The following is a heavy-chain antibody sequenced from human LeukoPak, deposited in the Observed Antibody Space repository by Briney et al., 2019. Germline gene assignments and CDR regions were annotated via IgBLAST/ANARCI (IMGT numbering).Heavy chain of an antibody. CDR2: INSDGSST. J-gene: IGHJ4*02. V-gene: IGHV3-74*01. D-gene: IGHD3-16*01. Sequence: GGSLRLSCAVSGFTFRTYWMHWVRQAPGKGLVWVSRINSDGSSTSYADSVKGRFTISRDNAKNTLYLQMNSLRAEDTAVYYCARVRAQTSSLGYWGQGTLVTVSS. CDR1: GFTFRTYW. CDR3: ARVRAQTSSLGY.